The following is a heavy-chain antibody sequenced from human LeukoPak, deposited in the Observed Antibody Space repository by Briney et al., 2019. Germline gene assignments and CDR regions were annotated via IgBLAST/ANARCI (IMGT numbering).Heavy chain of an antibody. Sequence: ETLSLTCAVSGGSIRSNNHYWGWLRQPPGRGLEWVSSISTSSIYIYYEDSVKGRFTISRDNAKNSLYLQMNSLRAEDTAVYYCASSDSSLYNWFDPWGQGTLVTVSS. J-gene: IGHJ5*02. CDR2: ISTSSIYI. D-gene: IGHD3-22*01. CDR3: ASSDSSLYNWFDP. V-gene: IGHV3-21*04. CDR1: GGSIRSNN.